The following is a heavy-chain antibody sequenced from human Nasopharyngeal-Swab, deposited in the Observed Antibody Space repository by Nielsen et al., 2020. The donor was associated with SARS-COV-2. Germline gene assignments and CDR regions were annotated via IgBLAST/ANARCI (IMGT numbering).Heavy chain of an antibody. D-gene: IGHD2-2*01. CDR2: INHSGST. CDR3: ARGLVVVPAARGYGMDV. V-gene: IGHV4-34*01. Sequence: GSLRLSCAVYGGSFSGYYWSWIRQPPGKGLEWIGEINHSGSTNYNPSLKSRVTISVDTSKNQFSLKLSSVTAADTAVYYCARGLVVVPAARGYGMDVWGQGTTGTVSS. CDR1: GGSFSGYY. J-gene: IGHJ6*02.